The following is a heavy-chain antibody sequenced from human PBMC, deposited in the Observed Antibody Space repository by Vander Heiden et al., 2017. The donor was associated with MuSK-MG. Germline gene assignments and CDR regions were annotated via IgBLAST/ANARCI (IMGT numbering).Heavy chain of an antibody. Sequence: QVQLQQWGAGLLKPSETLSLTCAVYGGSFSGYYWSWIRQPPGKGLEWIGEINHSGSTNYNPSLKSRVTISVDTSKNQFSLKLSSVTAADTAVYYCARRPTPISSGGFFDYGGQGTLVTVSS. CDR1: GGSFSGYY. CDR3: ARRPTPISSGGFFDY. V-gene: IGHV4-34*01. CDR2: INHSGST. J-gene: IGHJ4*02. D-gene: IGHD6-19*01.